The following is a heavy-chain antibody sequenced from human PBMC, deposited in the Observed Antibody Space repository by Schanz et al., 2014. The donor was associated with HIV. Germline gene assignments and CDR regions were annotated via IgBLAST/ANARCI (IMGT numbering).Heavy chain of an antibody. CDR3: AKDGGSRGLRRGMDV. Sequence: QVQLVESGGGVVQPGRSLRLSCAASGFTFSTNDMHWVRQVPGKGLEWVAVISHNGNNDYYAESVKGRVTISRDNSKNTLYLQMNSLGVEDTAIYHCAKDGGSRGLRRGMDVWGQGTTVTVSS. J-gene: IGHJ6*02. CDR2: ISHNGNND. V-gene: IGHV3-30*18. CDR1: GFTFSTND. D-gene: IGHD3-10*01.